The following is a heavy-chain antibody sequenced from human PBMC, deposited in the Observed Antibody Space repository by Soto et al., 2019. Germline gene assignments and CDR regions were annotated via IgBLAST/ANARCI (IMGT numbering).Heavy chain of an antibody. CDR2: IDPSYSYT. V-gene: IGHV5-10-1*03. Sequence: EVQLVPSGAEVKKPGESLRISCKGSGYSFTSYWISWLRQMPGKGLELMGGIDPSYSYTNYSPSFQGHITISADKSISPASLQWSSLKASDTAMYYCARSLGIAARPIWFDPWGQGPLVTVSS. CDR1: GYSFTSYW. D-gene: IGHD6-6*01. CDR3: ARSLGIAARPIWFDP. J-gene: IGHJ5*02.